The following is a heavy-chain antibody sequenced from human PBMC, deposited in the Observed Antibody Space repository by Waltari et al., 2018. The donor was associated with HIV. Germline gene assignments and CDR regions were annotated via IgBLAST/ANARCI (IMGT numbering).Heavy chain of an antibody. CDR1: GFTFSSYW. D-gene: IGHD2-8*02. V-gene: IGHV3-74*01. CDR3: ARMMTGGGFDI. CDR2: INGGGGNT. J-gene: IGHJ3*02. Sequence: EVQLVESGGDLVQSGGSLRLSCAASGFTFSSYWMHWVRQVPGKGLVWFSRINGGGGNTGYADSVKGRFTISRDNAKNTVYLEMNSLRAEDTAMYYCARMMTGGGFDIWGQGTMVTVSS.